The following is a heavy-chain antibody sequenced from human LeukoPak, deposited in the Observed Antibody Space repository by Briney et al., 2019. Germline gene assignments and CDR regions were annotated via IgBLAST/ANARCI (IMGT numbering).Heavy chain of an antibody. D-gene: IGHD2-2*01. CDR3: ARGPGSTNNYYYYYYMDV. J-gene: IGHJ6*03. CDR1: GFTFSTYW. V-gene: IGHV3-30*10. Sequence: GGSLRLSCAGSGFTFSTYWMSWVRQAPGKGLEWVAVISYDGSNKYYTDSVKGRFTISRDNSKNTLYLQMNSLRAEDTAVYYCARGPGSTNNYYYYYYMDVWGKGTTVTVSS. CDR2: ISYDGSNK.